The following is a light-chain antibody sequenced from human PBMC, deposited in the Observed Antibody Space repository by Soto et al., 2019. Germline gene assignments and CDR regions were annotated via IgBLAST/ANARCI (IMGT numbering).Light chain of an antibody. CDR3: CSYAGGSNV. CDR1: GSDIGSYKF. CDR2: EGS. J-gene: IGLJ1*01. Sequence: QSALAQPASVSESPGQSITISCTGTGSDIGSYKFVSWYQQHPDKAPKLLIFEGSKRPSGVSNRFSGSKSGNTASLTISGLQAEDEADYFCCSYAGGSNVFGTGTKVTVL. V-gene: IGLV2-23*03.